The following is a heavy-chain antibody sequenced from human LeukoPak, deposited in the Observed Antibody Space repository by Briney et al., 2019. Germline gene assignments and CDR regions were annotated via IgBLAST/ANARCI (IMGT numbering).Heavy chain of an antibody. CDR1: GFTFSSYA. J-gene: IGHJ4*02. Sequence: PGGSLRLSCAASGFTFSSYAMHWVRQAPGKGLEWVAVISNDGSNKYYADSVKGRFTISRDNSKNTLYLQMSSLRAEDTAVYYCAKDGFCSSTRCYPNHFDYWGQGTLVTVSS. D-gene: IGHD2-2*01. V-gene: IGHV3-30*04. CDR3: AKDGFCSSTRCYPNHFDY. CDR2: ISNDGSNK.